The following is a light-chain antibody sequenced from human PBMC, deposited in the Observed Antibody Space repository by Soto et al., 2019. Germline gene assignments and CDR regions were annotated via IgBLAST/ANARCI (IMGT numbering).Light chain of an antibody. Sequence: QSPLTQPPSSSGYPGQSSTVSCTATKKDIGVYDFVSWYQHHPGKAPRLIIYEVVQRPSGVPDRFSGSKSGNTASLTVSGLQAADEADYFCKAYAGSNTYVFGSGTESPS. V-gene: IGLV2-8*01. CDR2: EVV. CDR3: KAYAGSNTYV. J-gene: IGLJ1*01. CDR1: KKDIGVYDF.